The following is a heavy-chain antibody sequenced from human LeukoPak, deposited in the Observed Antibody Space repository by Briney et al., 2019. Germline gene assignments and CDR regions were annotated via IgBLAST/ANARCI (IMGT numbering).Heavy chain of an antibody. V-gene: IGHV3-7*03. Sequence: GGSLRLSCAASGFALSSHWMTWVRQVPGRGPEWMANVNRDGSETYYLDSVKGRFTISKDNAKNSLYLQMNSLRAEDTALYHCARNNGMDVWGQGTTVIVSS. J-gene: IGHJ6*02. CDR2: VNRDGSET. CDR1: GFALSSHW. CDR3: ARNNGMDV.